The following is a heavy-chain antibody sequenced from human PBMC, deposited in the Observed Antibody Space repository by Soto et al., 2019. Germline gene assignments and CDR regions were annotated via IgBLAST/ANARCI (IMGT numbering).Heavy chain of an antibody. J-gene: IGHJ6*02. CDR3: AIFSPQRGVIRAYYYYGMDV. D-gene: IGHD3-10*01. CDR1: GYSFTSYW. V-gene: IGHV5-10-1*01. Sequence: PGESLKISCKGSGYSFTSYWISWVRQMPGKGLEWKGRIDPSDSYTNYSPSFQGHVTISADKSISTAYLQWSSLKASDTAMYYCAIFSPQRGVIRAYYYYGMDVWGQGTTVTVSS. CDR2: IDPSDSYT.